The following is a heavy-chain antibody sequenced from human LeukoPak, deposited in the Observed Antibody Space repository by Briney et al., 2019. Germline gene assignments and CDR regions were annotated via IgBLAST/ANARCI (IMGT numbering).Heavy chain of an antibody. V-gene: IGHV3-23*01. Sequence: PGGSLRLSCAASGFTFSSYAMSWVRQAPGKGLEWVSAISGSGGSTYYADSVKGRFTISRDNSKNTLYLQMNSLRAEDTAVYYCAKDQRSGSYLSYYYYMDVWGKGTTVTISS. CDR2: ISGSGGST. CDR1: GFTFSSYA. D-gene: IGHD3-10*01. J-gene: IGHJ6*03. CDR3: AKDQRSGSYLSYYYYMDV.